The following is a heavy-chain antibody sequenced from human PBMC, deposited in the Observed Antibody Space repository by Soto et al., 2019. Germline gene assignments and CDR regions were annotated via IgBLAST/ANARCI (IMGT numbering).Heavy chain of an antibody. D-gene: IGHD3-16*01. J-gene: IGHJ6*02. Sequence: PSETLSLTCSVSGGSISSGSQYWGWIRQPPGKGLEWIGNIFYGGSTFYNPSLKSRVAMSVDTSKNQFSLDLSSVTAADTAVYYCASQVLSDEGTWGMDVWGQGTTVTVSS. V-gene: IGHV4-39*01. CDR1: GGSISSGSQY. CDR3: ASQVLSDEGTWGMDV. CDR2: IFYGGST.